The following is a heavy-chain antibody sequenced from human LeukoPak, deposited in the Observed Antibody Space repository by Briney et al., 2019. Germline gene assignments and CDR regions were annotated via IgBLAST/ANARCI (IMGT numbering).Heavy chain of an antibody. CDR1: GYTFTGYY. CDR2: INPNSGGT. V-gene: IGHV1-2*06. CDR3: ARVGTSSSWYNWFDP. J-gene: IGHJ5*02. D-gene: IGHD6-13*01. Sequence: ASVKVSCKASGYTFTGYYMHWVRQAPGQGLEWMGRINPNSGGTNYAQKFQGRVTITRDTSISTAYMELSRLRSDDTAVYYCARVGTSSSWYNWFDPWGQGTLVTVSS.